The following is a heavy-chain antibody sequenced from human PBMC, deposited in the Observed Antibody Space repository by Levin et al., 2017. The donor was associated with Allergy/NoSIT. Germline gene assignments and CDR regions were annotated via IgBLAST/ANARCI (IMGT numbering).Heavy chain of an antibody. CDR2: INAGNGNT. CDR3: ARGSSSWHFDY. D-gene: IGHD6-13*01. J-gene: IGHJ4*02. Sequence: ASVKVSCKASGYTFTSYPMHWVRQAPGQRLEWMGWINAGNGNTKYSQKFQGRVTITRDTSASTTYTELSSLRSEDTAVYYCARGSSSWHFDYWGQGTLVTVSS. V-gene: IGHV1-3*01. CDR1: GYTFTSYP.